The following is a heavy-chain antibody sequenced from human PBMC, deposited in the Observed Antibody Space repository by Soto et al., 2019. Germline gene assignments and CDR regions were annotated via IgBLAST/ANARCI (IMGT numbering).Heavy chain of an antibody. V-gene: IGHV3-30-3*01. J-gene: IGHJ4*02. CDR3: ARAPLAPLYY. CDR1: GFTFSSSA. Sequence: PGGSLRLSCAASGFTFSSSALHWVRPAPGEGLEWVAIISYDGGTKYYADSVKGLFTISRDNSQNTLYLQMNSLRGDDTAVYYCARAPLAPLYYWGQGTLVTVSS. CDR2: ISYDGGTK.